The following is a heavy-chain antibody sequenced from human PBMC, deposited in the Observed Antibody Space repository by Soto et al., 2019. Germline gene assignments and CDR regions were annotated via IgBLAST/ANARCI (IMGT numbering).Heavy chain of an antibody. CDR3: ARKSKGSSWAGGLDY. Sequence: QVQLQQWGAGLLKPSETLSLTCAVYGGSFSGYYWSWIRQPPGKGLAWIGEINHSGSTNYNPSLKSRVTISVDTSKNQFSLKLSSVTAADTAVYYCARKSKGSSWAGGLDYWGQGTLVTVSS. CDR1: GGSFSGYY. CDR2: INHSGST. V-gene: IGHV4-34*01. D-gene: IGHD6-13*01. J-gene: IGHJ4*02.